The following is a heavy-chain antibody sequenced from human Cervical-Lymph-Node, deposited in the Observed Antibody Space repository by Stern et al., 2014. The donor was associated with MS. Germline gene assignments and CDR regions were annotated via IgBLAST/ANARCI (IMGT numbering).Heavy chain of an antibody. CDR1: GVTVRGDY. J-gene: IGHJ5*02. D-gene: IGHD6-25*01. CDR2: SYAGGYT. CDR3: AGLSARSNSFDP. Sequence: EMQLAESGGGLVQPGGSLRLSWTASGVTVRGDYMTWGRQAPGKGLEWVSASYAGGYTNYGDSGRGRVTISKHESRNKIFFHMDSLRTEDTAIYYCAGLSARSNSFDPWGQGTLVTVSS. V-gene: IGHV3-53*04.